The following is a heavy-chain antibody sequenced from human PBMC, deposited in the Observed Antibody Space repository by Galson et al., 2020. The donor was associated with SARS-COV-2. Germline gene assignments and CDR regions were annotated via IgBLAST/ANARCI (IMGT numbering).Heavy chain of an antibody. CDR3: AREAGQLWLLDYYYYYMDV. CDR1: GYTFTRYA. D-gene: IGHD5-18*01. CDR2: INAGNGNT. Sequence: GASVKVSCKASGYTFTRYAMHWVRQDPGQRLEWMGWINAGNGNTKYSQKFQGRVTITRDTSASTAYMELSSLRSEDTAVYYCAREAGQLWLLDYYYYYMDVWGKGTTVTVSS. J-gene: IGHJ6*03. V-gene: IGHV1-3*01.